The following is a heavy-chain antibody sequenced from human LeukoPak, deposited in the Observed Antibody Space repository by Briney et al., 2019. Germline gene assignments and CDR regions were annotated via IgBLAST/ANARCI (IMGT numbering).Heavy chain of an antibody. Sequence: ASVKLSCKAAGYTFTRCGISWVRQAPGQGLERMGWLSAYNGNTNYAQKLQGRVTMTTDTSTSTAYMELRSLRSDDTAVYYCARVDRLLWFGEFYGMDVWGKGTTVTVSS. CDR2: LSAYNGNT. CDR3: ARVDRLLWFGEFYGMDV. J-gene: IGHJ6*04. V-gene: IGHV1-18*01. CDR1: GYTFTRCG. D-gene: IGHD3-10*01.